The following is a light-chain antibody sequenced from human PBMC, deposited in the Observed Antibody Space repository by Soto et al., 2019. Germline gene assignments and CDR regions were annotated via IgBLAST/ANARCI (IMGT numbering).Light chain of an antibody. Sequence: DIQMTQSPSTLSVSVGDRFTVTCRASQTISSWLAWYQQKPGKAPKLLIYKASSLESGVPSRFSGSGSGTEFTLTISSLQPDDFATYYCQQYNSYPWTFGQGTKVDIK. J-gene: IGKJ1*01. CDR3: QQYNSYPWT. CDR2: KAS. CDR1: QTISSW. V-gene: IGKV1-5*03.